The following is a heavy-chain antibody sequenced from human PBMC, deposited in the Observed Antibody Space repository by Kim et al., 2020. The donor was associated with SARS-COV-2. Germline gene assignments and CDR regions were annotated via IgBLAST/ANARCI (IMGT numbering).Heavy chain of an antibody. Sequence: YAQKSQSRATMTADDATTTAYMELSSVRAADTAVYYCANLGSTPLYGFDPWGQGTLVTVSS. J-gene: IGHJ5*02. D-gene: IGHD3-16*01. CDR3: ANLGSTPLYGFDP. V-gene: IGHV1-69*01.